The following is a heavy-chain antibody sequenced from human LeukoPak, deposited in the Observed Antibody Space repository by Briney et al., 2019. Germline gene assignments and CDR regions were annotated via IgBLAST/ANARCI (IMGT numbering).Heavy chain of an antibody. J-gene: IGHJ4*02. V-gene: IGHV3-49*03. CDR3: SKEQHLFGEGYYFDY. CDR2: IRSKAYGATT. D-gene: IGHD3-10*02. CDR1: GFTFGDYV. Sequence: GGSLRLSCTASGFTFGDYVMSWFRQAPGKGLEWVGFIRSKAYGATTEYAASAKGRFTISRDDSKSIAYLQMNSLKTEDTAVYYCSKEQHLFGEGYYFDYWGQGTLVTVSS.